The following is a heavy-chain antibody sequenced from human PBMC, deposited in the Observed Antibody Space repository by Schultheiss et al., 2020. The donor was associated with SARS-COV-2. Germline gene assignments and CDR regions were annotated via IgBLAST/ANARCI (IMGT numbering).Heavy chain of an antibody. J-gene: IGHJ4*02. Sequence: SVKVSCKASGYTFTSYGISWVRQAPGQGLEWMGGIIPIFGTANYAQKFQGRVTITADESTSTAYMELSSLRSEDTAVYYCAKGEHSSGWYYFDYWGQGTLVTVSS. V-gene: IGHV1-69*13. CDR2: IIPIFGTA. D-gene: IGHD6-19*01. CDR3: AKGEHSSGWYYFDY. CDR1: GYTFTSYG.